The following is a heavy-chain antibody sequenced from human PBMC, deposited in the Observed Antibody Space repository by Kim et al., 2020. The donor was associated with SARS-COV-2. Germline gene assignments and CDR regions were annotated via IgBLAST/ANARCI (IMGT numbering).Heavy chain of an antibody. J-gene: IGHJ6*02. V-gene: IGHV3-30-3*01. Sequence: GGSLRLSCAASGFTFSSYAMHWVRQAPGKGLEWVAVISYDGSNKYYADSVKGRFTISRDNSKNTLYLQMNSLRAEDTAVYYCARDPAEYSSSSVGGYYYYGMDVWGQGTTVTVSS. CDR3: ARDPAEYSSSSVGGYYYYGMDV. CDR2: ISYDGSNK. D-gene: IGHD6-6*01. CDR1: GFTFSSYA.